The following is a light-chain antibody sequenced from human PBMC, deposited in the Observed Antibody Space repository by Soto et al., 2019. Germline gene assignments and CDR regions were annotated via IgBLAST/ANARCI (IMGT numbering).Light chain of an antibody. V-gene: IGKV1-33*01. CDR2: DAS. J-gene: IGKJ3*01. CDR3: QYCDYLPI. Sequence: DIPMTQSPSSLSASVGDRVTITCQASQDISSYLNWYQHKPGKAPKLLIYDASILETGVPPRFSGSGSGTHITFTISGLQPEDVAAYYCQYCDYLPIFGPGTTVDFK. CDR1: QDISSY.